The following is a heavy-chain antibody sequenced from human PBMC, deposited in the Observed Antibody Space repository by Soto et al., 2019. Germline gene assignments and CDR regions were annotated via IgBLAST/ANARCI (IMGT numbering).Heavy chain of an antibody. CDR2: ISYDGRNK. CDR1: GFTFSSYG. CDR3: AKLVNAVAGPFDY. J-gene: IGHJ4*02. D-gene: IGHD6-19*01. Sequence: PGGSLRLSCAASGFTFSSYGMHWVRQAPGKGLEWVAVISYDGRNKYYADSVKGRFTISRDNSKNTLYLQMNSLRAEGTAVYYCAKLVNAVAGPFDYWGQGTLVTVSS. V-gene: IGHV3-30*18.